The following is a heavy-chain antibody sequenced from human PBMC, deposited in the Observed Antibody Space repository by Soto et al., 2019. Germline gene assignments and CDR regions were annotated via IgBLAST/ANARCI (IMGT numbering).Heavy chain of an antibody. D-gene: IGHD1-26*01. CDR3: ARERSGSYPAGY. V-gene: IGHV4-4*02. Sequence: PSETLSLTCAVSGGSISSSNWWSWVRHPPGKGLEWMGEIYHSGSTNYNPSLKSRVTISVDKAKNQFSLKLSSVTAADTAVYYCARERSGSYPAGYWGQGTLVTVSS. CDR1: GGSISSSNW. CDR2: IYHSGST. J-gene: IGHJ4*02.